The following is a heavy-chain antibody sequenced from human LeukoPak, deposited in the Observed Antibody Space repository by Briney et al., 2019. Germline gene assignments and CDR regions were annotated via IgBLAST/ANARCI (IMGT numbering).Heavy chain of an antibody. CDR2: INPSGGST. D-gene: IGHD2-2*01. J-gene: IGHJ4*02. Sequence: ASVKVSCKASGYTFTSYYMHWVRQAPGQGREWMGIINPSGGSTSYAQKFQGRVTMTRDTSTSTVYMELSSLRSEDTAVYYCARDHRYCSSTSCYEPPDYWGQGTLVTVSS. CDR3: ARDHRYCSSTSCYEPPDY. V-gene: IGHV1-46*01. CDR1: GYTFTSYY.